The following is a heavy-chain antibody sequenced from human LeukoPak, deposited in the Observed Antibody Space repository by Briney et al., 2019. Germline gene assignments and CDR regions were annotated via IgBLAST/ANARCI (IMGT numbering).Heavy chain of an antibody. CDR2: INPSGGRT. V-gene: IGHV1-46*01. CDR1: GYTFTSYY. D-gene: IGHD1-26*01. CDR3: ARTSSGSYFDY. J-gene: IGHJ4*02. Sequence: ASVKVSCKASGYTFTSYYIYWMRQAHGHGLDWMGIINPSGGRTNYAHKFQGRVTMTRDMSTSTVYMELSSLRSEDTAVYYCARTSSGSYFDYWGQGTLVTVSS.